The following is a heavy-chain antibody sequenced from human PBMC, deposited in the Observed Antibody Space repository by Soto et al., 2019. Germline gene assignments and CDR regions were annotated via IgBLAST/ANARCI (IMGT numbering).Heavy chain of an antibody. CDR1: GYTFTSYD. J-gene: IGHJ6*02. D-gene: IGHD3-3*01. V-gene: IGHV1-8*01. Sequence: RASVKVSCKASGYTFTSYDINWVRQATGQGLEWMGWMNPNSGNTGYAQKFQGRVTMTRNTSISTAYMELSSLRSEDTAVYYCAREITVFWGVLGSQYYYYGMDVWGQGTTVTVSS. CDR2: MNPNSGNT. CDR3: AREITVFWGVLGSQYYYYGMDV.